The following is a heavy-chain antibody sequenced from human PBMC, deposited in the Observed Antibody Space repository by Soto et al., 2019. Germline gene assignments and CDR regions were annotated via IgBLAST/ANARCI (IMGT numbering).Heavy chain of an antibody. J-gene: IGHJ4*02. V-gene: IGHV4-30-2*01. CDR2: IYHSGST. CDR3: ARQPATRVTTSPVFDY. CDR1: GGSISSGGYS. Sequence: PSETLSFTCAVSGGSISSGGYSWSWIRQPPGKGLEWIGYIYHSGSTYYNPSLKSRVTISVDRSKNQFSLNLSSVTAADTAVYYCARQPATRVTTSPVFDYWGQGTLVTVGS. D-gene: IGHD4-17*01.